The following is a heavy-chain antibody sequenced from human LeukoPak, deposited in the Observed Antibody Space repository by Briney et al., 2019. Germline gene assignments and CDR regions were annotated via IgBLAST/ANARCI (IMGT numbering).Heavy chain of an antibody. Sequence: GGSLRLSCEASGFTFSSYWMHWVRQAPGKGLVWVSRINDDGSSTSYADSVKGRFTISRDNAKNTLYLQMSSLRGEDTAVYYCARARYSGTWTLHIWGRGTLVTVSS. V-gene: IGHV3-74*01. CDR3: ARARYSGTWTLHI. J-gene: IGHJ2*01. CDR2: INDDGSST. D-gene: IGHD6-13*01. CDR1: GFTFSSYW.